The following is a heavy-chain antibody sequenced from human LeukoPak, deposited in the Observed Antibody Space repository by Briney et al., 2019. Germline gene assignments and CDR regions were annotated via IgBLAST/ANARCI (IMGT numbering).Heavy chain of an antibody. CDR2: IYYSGST. D-gene: IGHD3-22*01. J-gene: IGHJ5*02. CDR3: ARANRLARITMIVAGFDP. V-gene: IGHV4-39*01. Sequence: TSETLSLTCTVSGGSISSSSYYWGWIRQPPGKGLEWIGSIYYSGSTYYNPSLKSRVTISVDTSKNQFSLKLSSVTAADTAVYYCARANRLARITMIVAGFDPWGQGTLVTVSS. CDR1: GGSISSSSYY.